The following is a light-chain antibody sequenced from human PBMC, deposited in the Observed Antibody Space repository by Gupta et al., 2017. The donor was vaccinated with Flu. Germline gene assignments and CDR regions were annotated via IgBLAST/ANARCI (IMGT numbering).Light chain of an antibody. CDR2: DVS. J-gene: IGKJ1*01. CDR3: HHRDNWRGT. CDR1: QTVSSF. V-gene: IGKV3-11*01. Sequence: PGERATLSCRARQTVSSFSAWYQQKPGQAPRLLIYDVSNRATGIPTRFSGSGSGTDLTLTISSLEPDDSAVYYCHHRDNWRGTFGQGTKVEVK.